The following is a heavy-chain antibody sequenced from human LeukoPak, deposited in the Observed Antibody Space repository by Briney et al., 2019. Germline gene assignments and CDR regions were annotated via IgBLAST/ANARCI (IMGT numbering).Heavy chain of an antibody. Sequence: GGSLRLSCAASGFTFSSYGMHWVRQAPGKGLEWVAVIWYDGSNKYYADSVKGRFTISRDNSKNTLYLQMNSLRAEDTAGYYCAGGEEMGEYYFDYWGQGTLVTVSS. D-gene: IGHD3-16*01. CDR1: GFTFSSYG. CDR2: IWYDGSNK. CDR3: AGGEEMGEYYFDY. V-gene: IGHV3-33*01. J-gene: IGHJ4*02.